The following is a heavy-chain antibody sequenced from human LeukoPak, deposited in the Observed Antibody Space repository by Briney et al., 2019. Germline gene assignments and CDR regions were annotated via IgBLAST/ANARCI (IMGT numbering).Heavy chain of an antibody. V-gene: IGHV3-23*01. CDR2: IGGSGAGT. J-gene: IGHJ4*02. Sequence: GGSLRLSCAASGFTFSSYGMHWVRRAPGKGLEWVSAIGGSGAGTDYADSVKGRFTISRDNSKSTLYLQMNNLRAEDTAVYYCAKQNTVTLIDYWGQGTLVTVSS. CDR1: GFTFSSYG. CDR3: AKQNTVTLIDY. D-gene: IGHD4-11*01.